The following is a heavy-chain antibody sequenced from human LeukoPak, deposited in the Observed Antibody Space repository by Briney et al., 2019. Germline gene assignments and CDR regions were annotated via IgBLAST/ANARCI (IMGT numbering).Heavy chain of an antibody. J-gene: IGHJ3*02. CDR2: FDPEDGET. Sequence: EASVKVSCEVSGYTLTELSMHWVRQAPGRGLEWMGGFDPEDGETIYAQKFQGRVTMTEDTSTDTAYMELSSLRSEDTAVYYCASQERDGDYELLHAFDIWGQGTMVTVSS. CDR3: ASQERDGDYELLHAFDI. D-gene: IGHD4-17*01. CDR1: GYTLTELS. V-gene: IGHV1-24*01.